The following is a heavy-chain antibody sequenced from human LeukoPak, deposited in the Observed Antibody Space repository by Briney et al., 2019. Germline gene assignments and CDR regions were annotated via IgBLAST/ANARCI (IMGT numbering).Heavy chain of an antibody. CDR3: AKDPTFGSWTDY. J-gene: IGHJ4*02. Sequence: GGSLRLSCAASGFTFSNHGMHWVRQAPGKGLDWVAVISYDGSDKYYAGSVKGRFTISRDNSKNTLYLQMNNLTTEDTAVYYCAKDPTFGSWTDYWGQGTLVTVSS. CDR1: GFTFSNHG. CDR2: ISYDGSDK. V-gene: IGHV3-30*18. D-gene: IGHD6-13*01.